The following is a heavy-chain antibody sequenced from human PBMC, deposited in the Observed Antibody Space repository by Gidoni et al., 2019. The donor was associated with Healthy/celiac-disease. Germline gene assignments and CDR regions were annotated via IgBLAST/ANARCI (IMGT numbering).Heavy chain of an antibody. V-gene: IGHV4-34*01. CDR3: ARGASGAAGPYYFDY. Sequence: QVQLQQWGAALLKPPETLSLTCAVYGWSFSGYYWSWLRQPPGKGLEWSGEINHSGSTNYNPSLKSRVTISVDTSKNQFSLKLSSVTAADTAVYYCARGASGAAGPYYFDYWGQGTLVTVSS. J-gene: IGHJ4*02. CDR2: INHSGST. CDR1: GWSFSGYY. D-gene: IGHD6-13*01.